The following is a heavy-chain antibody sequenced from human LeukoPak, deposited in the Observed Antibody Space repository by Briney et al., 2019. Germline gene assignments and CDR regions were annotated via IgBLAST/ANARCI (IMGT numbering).Heavy chain of an antibody. V-gene: IGHV1-69*13. CDR1: GGTFSSYA. CDR2: IIPVFGTA. J-gene: IGHJ5*02. CDR3: ARVTMVRGVIIHLFDP. Sequence: SVKVSCKASGGTFSSYAISWVRQAPGQGLEWMGGIIPVFGTANYAQKFQGRVTITADESTSTAYMELSSLRSEDTAVYYCARVTMVRGVIIHLFDPWGQGTLVTVSS. D-gene: IGHD3-10*01.